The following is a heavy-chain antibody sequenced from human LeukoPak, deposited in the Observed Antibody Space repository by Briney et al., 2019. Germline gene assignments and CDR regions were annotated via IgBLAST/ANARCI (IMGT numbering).Heavy chain of an antibody. V-gene: IGHV1-69*05. J-gene: IGHJ4*02. Sequence: ASVKVSCKASGGTFSNYAISWVRQAPGQGLEWMGGIIPIFGTADYPQKFQGRVTITTDESTGTTYMELSSLRSEDAAVYYCARISSYDSSAYPPGNWGQGTLVTVSS. CDR1: GGTFSNYA. CDR3: ARISSYDSSAYPPGN. CDR2: IIPIFGTA. D-gene: IGHD3-22*01.